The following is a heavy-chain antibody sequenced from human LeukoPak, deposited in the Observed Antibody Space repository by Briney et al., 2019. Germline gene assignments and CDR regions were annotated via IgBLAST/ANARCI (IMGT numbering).Heavy chain of an antibody. CDR3: AKDRPNYYGSNGHYYRRDGDY. D-gene: IGHD3-22*01. V-gene: IGHV3-23*01. J-gene: IGHJ4*02. CDR1: GFTFSIYA. CDR2: ITSSGDGT. Sequence: PGGSLRLSCAASGFTFSIYAMSWVRQAPGKGLQWVSSITSSGDGTYYADSVKGRFTISRGNSENMLYLQMNSLRVEDTAVYFCAKDRPNYYGSNGHYYRRDGDYWGQETLVTVSS.